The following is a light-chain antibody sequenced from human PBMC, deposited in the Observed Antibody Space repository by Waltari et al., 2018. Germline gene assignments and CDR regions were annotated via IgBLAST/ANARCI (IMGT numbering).Light chain of an antibody. CDR3: GTWDSSMAIWL. CDR1: PSTVGNNG. J-gene: IGLJ3*02. CDR2: ETN. Sequence: QSVLTQPPPVSAFPGHKVHIPCSGGPSTVGNNGVNWYRHFPGSVPEVLIFETNGRPTGTPDRFSASKSGTSATLDITGLQPGDEADYYCGTWDSSMAIWLFGGGT. V-gene: IGLV1-51*02.